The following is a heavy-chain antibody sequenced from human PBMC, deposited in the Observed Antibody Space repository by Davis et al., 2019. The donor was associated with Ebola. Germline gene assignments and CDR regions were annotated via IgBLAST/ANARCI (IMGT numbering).Heavy chain of an antibody. D-gene: IGHD2-2*01. CDR3: AREGAYQLLSNWFDP. CDR1: GFTFSSYA. Sequence: GESLKISCAASGFTFSSYAMHWVRQAPGKGLEWVAVIWYDGSNKYYADSVKGRFTISRDNAKNSLYLQMNSLRAEDTAVYYCAREGAYQLLSNWFDPWGQGTLVTVSS. J-gene: IGHJ5*02. CDR2: IWYDGSNK. V-gene: IGHV3-33*08.